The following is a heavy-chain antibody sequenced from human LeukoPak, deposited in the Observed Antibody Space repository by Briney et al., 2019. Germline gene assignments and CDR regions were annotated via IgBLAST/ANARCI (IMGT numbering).Heavy chain of an antibody. D-gene: IGHD4-11*01. CDR2: IYHSGST. V-gene: IGHV4-38-2*02. CDR3: ARDCGPSDYNPYYFDY. CDR1: SYSISSGYY. J-gene: IGHJ4*02. Sequence: PSETLSLTCAVSSYSISSGYYWGWIRQPPGKGLEWIGSIYHSGSTYYNPSLKSRVTISVDTSKNQFSLKLSSVTAADTAVYYCARDCGPSDYNPYYFDYWGQGTLVTVSS.